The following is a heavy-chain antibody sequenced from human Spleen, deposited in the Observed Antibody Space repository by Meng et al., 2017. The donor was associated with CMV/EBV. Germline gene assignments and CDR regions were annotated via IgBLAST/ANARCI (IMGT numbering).Heavy chain of an antibody. V-gene: IGHV1-46*01. D-gene: IGHD6-19*01. J-gene: IGHJ2*01. Sequence: ASVKVSCKASGYTFTSYYMHWVRQAPGQGLEWMGIINPSGGSTSYAQKFQGRVTMTRDTSTSTVCMELSSLISEDTAVYYCARVEYSSGLDPYWYFDLWGRGTLVTVSS. CDR1: GYTFTSYY. CDR2: INPSGGST. CDR3: ARVEYSSGLDPYWYFDL.